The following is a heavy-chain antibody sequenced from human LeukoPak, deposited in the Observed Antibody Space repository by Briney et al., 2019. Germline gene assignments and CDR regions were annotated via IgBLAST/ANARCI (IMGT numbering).Heavy chain of an antibody. J-gene: IGHJ3*02. Sequence: PGGSLRLSCAASGFTFNSYAMSWVRQAPGKGLEWVSGISGSGGSTDYADSVKGRFTISRDNSMNTLYLQMNSLTAEDTAVYYCATDSSSWYGATDYAFDIWGQGTMVTVSS. CDR1: GFTFNSYA. V-gene: IGHV3-23*01. CDR3: ATDSSSWYGATDYAFDI. CDR2: ISGSGGST. D-gene: IGHD6-13*01.